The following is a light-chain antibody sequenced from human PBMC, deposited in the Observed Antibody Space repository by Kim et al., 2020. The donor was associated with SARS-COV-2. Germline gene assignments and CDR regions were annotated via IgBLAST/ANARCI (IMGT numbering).Light chain of an antibody. CDR3: QAWDSSTAV. CDR1: KLGDKY. J-gene: IGLJ3*02. V-gene: IGLV3-1*01. Sequence: SYELTQPPSVSVSPGQTASITCSGDKLGDKYACWYQQKPGQSPVVVIYEDSKRPSGTPERFSGSNSGNTATLTISGTQAMDEADYYCQAWDSSTAVFGGG. CDR2: EDS.